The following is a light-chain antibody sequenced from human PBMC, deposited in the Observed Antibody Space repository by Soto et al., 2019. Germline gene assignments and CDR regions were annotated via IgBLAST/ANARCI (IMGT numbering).Light chain of an antibody. J-gene: IGKJ1*01. V-gene: IGKV1-8*01. CDR1: QGISSY. Sequence: AIRMTQSPSSLSASTGDRATISCRASQGISSYLAWYQQKPGKAPKLLIYAASTLDTGVPSRFSGSGSGTDFTLTISCLQSEDFATYYCQQYYSYPLTFGQGTKVEIK. CDR2: AAS. CDR3: QQYYSYPLT.